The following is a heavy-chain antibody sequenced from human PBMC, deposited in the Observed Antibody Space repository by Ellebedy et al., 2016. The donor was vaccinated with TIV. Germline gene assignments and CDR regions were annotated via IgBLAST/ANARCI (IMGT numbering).Heavy chain of an antibody. CDR2: MYHSGST. D-gene: IGHD3/OR15-3a*01. Sequence: SETLSLXXTVSDYSISSGYYWGWIRQPPGKGLEWIGSMYHSGSTYYNPSLKSRVTISVDTSKNQFSLKLSSVTAAETAVYYCARTDLRYGMDVWGQGTTVTVS. CDR3: ARTDLRYGMDV. CDR1: DYSISSGYY. V-gene: IGHV4-38-2*02. J-gene: IGHJ6*02.